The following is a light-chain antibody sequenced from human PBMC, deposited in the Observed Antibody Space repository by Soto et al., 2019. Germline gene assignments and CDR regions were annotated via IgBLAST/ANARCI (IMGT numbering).Light chain of an antibody. CDR3: LQNNRYPWT. J-gene: IGKJ1*01. V-gene: IGKV1-17*03. CDR2: AAS. Sequence: DIQMTQSPSAMSASVGDRVTITCRASQDISDFLAWFQQKPGEVPKRLIYAASSLESGVPSRFSGSGSGTEFTLTISSLQPEDFATYYCLQNNRYPWTFGQATKVEIK. CDR1: QDISDF.